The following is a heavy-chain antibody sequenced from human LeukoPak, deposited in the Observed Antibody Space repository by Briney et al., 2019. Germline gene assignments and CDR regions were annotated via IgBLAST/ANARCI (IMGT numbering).Heavy chain of an antibody. CDR3: ARDPNNYYGSGSYPY. J-gene: IGHJ4*02. D-gene: IGHD3-10*01. CDR1: GFTVSSNY. V-gene: IGHV3-66*01. CDR2: IYSGGST. Sequence: GGSLRLSCAASGFTVSSNYMSWVRQAPGKGLELVSVIYSGGSTYYADSVKGRFTISRDNSKNTLYLQMNSLRAEDTAVYYCARDPNNYYGSGSYPYWGQGTLVTVSS.